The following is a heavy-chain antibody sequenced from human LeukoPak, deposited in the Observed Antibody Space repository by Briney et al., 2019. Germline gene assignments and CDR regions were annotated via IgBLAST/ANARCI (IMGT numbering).Heavy chain of an antibody. Sequence: SETLSLTCAVYGGSFSGYYWSWIRQPPGKGLEWIGGINHSGSTNYNPSLKSRVTISVDTSKNQFSLKLSSVTAADTAVYYCARGPRPFGSGKYFDYWGQGTLVTVSS. CDR3: ARGPRPFGSGKYFDY. CDR1: GGSFSGYY. D-gene: IGHD3-10*01. V-gene: IGHV4-34*01. CDR2: INHSGST. J-gene: IGHJ4*02.